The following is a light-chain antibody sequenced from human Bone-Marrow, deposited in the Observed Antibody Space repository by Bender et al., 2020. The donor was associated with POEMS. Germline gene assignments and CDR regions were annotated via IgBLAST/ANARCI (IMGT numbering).Light chain of an antibody. CDR2: EVS. CDR3: SSYTSSSSYV. V-gene: IGLV2-14*01. Sequence: QSALTQPPSASGSLGQSVTISCTGTSSDIGNYNYVSWYRQHPGRAPRLMIYEVSNRPSGVSNRFSGSKSGNTASLTISGLQAEDEADYYCSSYTSSSSYVFGTGTKVTVL. CDR1: SSDIGNYNY. J-gene: IGLJ1*01.